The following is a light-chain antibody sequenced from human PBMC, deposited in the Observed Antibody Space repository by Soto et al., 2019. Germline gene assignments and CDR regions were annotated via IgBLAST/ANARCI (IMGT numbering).Light chain of an antibody. Sequence: TLSPSTLSAYVCDRVTIICRASQTINSWLAWYPQKPGKAPKVLIFDASSLKTGVPSRFSGSGSGTEFTLTISSLQPEDFAFYYCQQFHYWWTFGQLTKV. J-gene: IGKJ1*01. CDR1: QTINSW. CDR2: DAS. V-gene: IGKV1-5*02. CDR3: QQFHYWWT.